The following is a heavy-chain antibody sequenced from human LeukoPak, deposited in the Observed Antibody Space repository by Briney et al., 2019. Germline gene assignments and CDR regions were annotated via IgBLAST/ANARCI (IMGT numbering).Heavy chain of an antibody. CDR3: AIQITMIVVVPYFDY. CDR1: GLTVSDSC. CDR2: SSGSGTTT. V-gene: IGHV3-11*04. D-gene: IGHD3-22*01. Sequence: PGGSLRLSCAASGLTVSDSCMTWIRQAPGKGMELVSSSSGSGTTTYSADYVRGRFTVSRDNAKNSVFLYMNSLRAEGTAVYYCAIQITMIVVVPYFDYWGQGTLVTVSS. J-gene: IGHJ4*02.